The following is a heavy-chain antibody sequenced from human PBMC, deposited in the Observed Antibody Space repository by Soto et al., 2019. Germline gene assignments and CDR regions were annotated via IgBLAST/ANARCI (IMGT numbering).Heavy chain of an antibody. CDR3: ARDERSPFD. CDR2: ISNTGGTI. V-gene: IGHV3-11*01. Sequence: GGALRLSCVGSGFTFSDYYMSWIRQAPGKGLEWVSYISNTGGTIDYADSVRGGVIVSRDNAKKSLYLQMNSLRAEDTAFYYCARDERSPFDWRQGTLVTVSS. CDR1: GFTFSDYY. J-gene: IGHJ4*02.